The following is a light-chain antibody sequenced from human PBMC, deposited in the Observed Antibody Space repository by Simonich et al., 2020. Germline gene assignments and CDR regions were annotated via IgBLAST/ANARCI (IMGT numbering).Light chain of an antibody. Sequence: QTVVTQEPSFSVSPGGTVTLTCGLSSGSDSTSYYPSGYQQTPGQAPSTLIYSTTTRSSGVPDRFSCSILGNKAALTITGAQADDESDYYCVLYMGSGIWVFGGGTKLTVL. CDR1: SGSDSTSYY. J-gene: IGLJ3*02. V-gene: IGLV8-61*01. CDR3: VLYMGSGIWV. CDR2: STT.